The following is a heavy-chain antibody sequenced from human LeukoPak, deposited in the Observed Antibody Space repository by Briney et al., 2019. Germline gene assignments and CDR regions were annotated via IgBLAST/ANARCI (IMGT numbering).Heavy chain of an antibody. CDR1: GFTFSSYR. CDR2: IKQDGRQK. CDR3: ARDGLRPPFVGGMDL. D-gene: IGHD5-18*01. Sequence: GGSLRLSCAASGFTFSSYRMSWVRQAPGKGLEWVANIKQDGRQKYYVDSVKGRYPISRDNDKNSLYLEMNSLRAEDTAVYYCARDGLRPPFVGGMDLWGKGTTVTVSS. V-gene: IGHV3-7*03. J-gene: IGHJ6*04.